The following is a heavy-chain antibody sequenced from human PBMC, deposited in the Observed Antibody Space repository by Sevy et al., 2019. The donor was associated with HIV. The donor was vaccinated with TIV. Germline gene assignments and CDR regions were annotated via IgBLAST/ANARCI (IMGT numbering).Heavy chain of an antibody. Sequence: GGSLRLSCAASGFTFSSYAMHWVRQAPGKGLEWVAVISYDGSNKYYADSVKGRFTISRDNSKNTLYLQMNSLRAEDTAVYYCARGMIGGIAVWANTARNYYYYYGMDVWGQRTTVTVSS. CDR2: ISYDGSNK. CDR3: ARGMIGGIAVWANTARNYYYYYGMDV. D-gene: IGHD6-19*01. CDR1: GFTFSSYA. J-gene: IGHJ6*02. V-gene: IGHV3-30*04.